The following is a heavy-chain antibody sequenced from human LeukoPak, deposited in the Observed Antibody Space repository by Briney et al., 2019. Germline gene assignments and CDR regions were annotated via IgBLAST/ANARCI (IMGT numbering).Heavy chain of an antibody. CDR1: GGSITSGEHY. V-gene: IGHV4-30-4*01. CDR2: VAYTGST. J-gene: IGHJ4*02. Sequence: SQTLSLTCTVSGGSITSGEHYCSWIRQPPGKGLEWIGYVAYTGSTNYNPSLSSRVTMSVDTAKNQFSLKLSSVTAADTAVYYCARGVYYFWSGYYYWGQGTLVTVSS. D-gene: IGHD3-3*01. CDR3: ARGVYYFWSGYYY.